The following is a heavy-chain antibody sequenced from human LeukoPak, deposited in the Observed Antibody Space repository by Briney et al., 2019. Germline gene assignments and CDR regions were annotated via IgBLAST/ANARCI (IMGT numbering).Heavy chain of an antibody. CDR1: GFTFSSYG. D-gene: IGHD6-19*01. Sequence: GGSLRLSCAASGFTFSSYGMTWVRQAPGKGLEWVSAITGSGAFTDYADSVKGRFTISRDNSKNTLFLQMNSLRAEDTAVYYCAKRSAESSGYFDNWGQGTLVTVSS. CDR2: ITGSGAFT. CDR3: AKRSAESSGYFDN. J-gene: IGHJ4*02. V-gene: IGHV3-23*01.